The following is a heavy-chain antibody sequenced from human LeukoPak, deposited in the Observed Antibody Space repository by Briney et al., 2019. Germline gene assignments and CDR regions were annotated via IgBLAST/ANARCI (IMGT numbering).Heavy chain of an antibody. CDR2: IYYSGST. D-gene: IGHD3-22*01. V-gene: IGHV4-39*01. Sequence: PSETLSLTCTVSGGSISSSSYYWGWIRQPPGKGLEWIGSIYYSGSTYYNPSLKSRVTISVDTSKNQFSLKLSSVTAADTAVYYCASIRNPYYDSSGYYYVGDYWGQGTLVTVSS. CDR3: ASIRNPYYDSSGYYYVGDY. CDR1: GGSISSSSYY. J-gene: IGHJ4*02.